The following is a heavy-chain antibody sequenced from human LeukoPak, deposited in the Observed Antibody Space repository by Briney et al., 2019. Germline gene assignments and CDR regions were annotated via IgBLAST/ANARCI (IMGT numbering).Heavy chain of an antibody. CDR2: ISGSGGST. J-gene: IGHJ4*02. Sequence: GGFLRLSCAASGFTFSSYAMSWVRQAPGKGLEWVSAISGSGGSTYYADSVKGRFTISRDNSKNTLYLQMNSLRAEDTAVYYCAKPLDFGVVIPFDYWGQGTLVTVSS. D-gene: IGHD3-3*01. CDR1: GFTFSSYA. CDR3: AKPLDFGVVIPFDY. V-gene: IGHV3-23*01.